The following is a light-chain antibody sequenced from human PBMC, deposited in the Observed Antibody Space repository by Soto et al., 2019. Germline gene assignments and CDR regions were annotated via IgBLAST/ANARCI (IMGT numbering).Light chain of an antibody. J-gene: IGKJ5*01. CDR3: QHYGSSHSNT. Sequence: EIVLTQSPGTLSLSPGERATLSCRASQSVSSNYLAWYQHKPGQAPRLLXYDASSRANGTPDRFSGSGSGTDLTLTISRLEPEDFAVYYCQHYGSSHSNTFGQGTRLEIK. V-gene: IGKV3-20*01. CDR1: QSVSSNY. CDR2: DAS.